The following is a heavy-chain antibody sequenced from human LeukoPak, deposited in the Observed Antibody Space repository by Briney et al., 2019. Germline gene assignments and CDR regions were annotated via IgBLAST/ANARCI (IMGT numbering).Heavy chain of an antibody. D-gene: IGHD3-10*01. Sequence: SETLSLTCTVSGGSISSYYWSWIRQPPGKGLEWIGYIYYSGSTYYNPSLKSRVTISVDTSKSQFSLKLSSVTAADTAVYYCARDGVWFGELTDWGQGTLVTVSS. J-gene: IGHJ4*02. CDR3: ARDGVWFGELTD. CDR1: GGSISSYY. CDR2: IYYSGST. V-gene: IGHV4-59*12.